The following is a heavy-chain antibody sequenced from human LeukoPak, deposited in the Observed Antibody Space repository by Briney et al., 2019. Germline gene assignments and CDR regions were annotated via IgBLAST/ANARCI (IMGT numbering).Heavy chain of an antibody. Sequence: SETLSLTCAVYGGFFSGYYWSWIRQPPGKGLEWIGEINHSGSTNYNPSLKSRVTISVDTSKNQFSLKLSSVTAADTAVYYCARGPLTAEAGLRVYWFDPWGQGTLVTVSS. CDR3: ARGPLTAEAGLRVYWFDP. D-gene: IGHD6-19*01. V-gene: IGHV4-34*01. J-gene: IGHJ5*02. CDR2: INHSGST. CDR1: GGFFSGYY.